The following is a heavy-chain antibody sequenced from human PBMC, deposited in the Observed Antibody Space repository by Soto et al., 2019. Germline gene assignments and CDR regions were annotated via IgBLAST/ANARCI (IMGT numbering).Heavy chain of an antibody. Sequence: QVQLEESGGGLVKPGGSLRLSCAASGFTFSDYYMSWIRQAPGKGLEWVSYISSSSSYTNYADSVKGRFTISRDNAKNSLYLQMNRLRAEDTAVYYCARDADILTGSDAFDIWGQGTMVTVSS. D-gene: IGHD3-9*01. CDR1: GFTFSDYY. V-gene: IGHV3-11*05. CDR3: ARDADILTGSDAFDI. CDR2: ISSSSSYT. J-gene: IGHJ3*02.